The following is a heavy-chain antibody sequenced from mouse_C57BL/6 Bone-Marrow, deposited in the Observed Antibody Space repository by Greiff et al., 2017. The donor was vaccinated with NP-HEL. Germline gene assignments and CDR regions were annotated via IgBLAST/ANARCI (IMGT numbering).Heavy chain of an antibody. CDR1: GYTFTDYN. CDR3: AILAYDYDGYAMDY. Sequence: EVKLMESGPELVKPGASVKMSCKASGYTFTDYNMHWVKQSHGKSLEWIGYINPNNGGTSYNQKFKGKATLTVNKSSSTAYMELRSLTSEDSAVYYCAILAYDYDGYAMDYWGQGTSVTVSS. J-gene: IGHJ4*01. CDR2: INPNNGGT. V-gene: IGHV1-22*01. D-gene: IGHD2-4*01.